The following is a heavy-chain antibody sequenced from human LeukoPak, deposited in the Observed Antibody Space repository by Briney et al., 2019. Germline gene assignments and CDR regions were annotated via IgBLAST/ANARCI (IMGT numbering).Heavy chain of an antibody. CDR3: TTRMSVAGMG. D-gene: IGHD6-19*01. Sequence: GESLRLSCAASGFTFSDAWMSWVRQAPGKGLECVGHIRTKSDGWTTHYAAPVKGRFTISRDDSKNTVFLQMSSLKSEDTAVYYCTTRMSVAGMGWGQGTLVTVSS. CDR2: IRTKSDGWTT. CDR1: GFTFSDAW. V-gene: IGHV3-15*01. J-gene: IGHJ4*02.